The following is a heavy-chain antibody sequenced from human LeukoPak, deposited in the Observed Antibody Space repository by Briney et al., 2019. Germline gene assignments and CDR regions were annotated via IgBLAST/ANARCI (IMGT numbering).Heavy chain of an antibody. Sequence: GSVSVSCTASGYTFTSYYMHWVRQAPGGGLEWMGIINPSGGSTSHAQNFQGRVTMTWDTPTSTVYMELSSLRPEDTAVYYCARAEWAVAGPRFDYWGQGTLVTVSS. CDR3: ARAEWAVAGPRFDY. J-gene: IGHJ4*02. V-gene: IGHV1-46*01. D-gene: IGHD6-19*01. CDR2: INPSGGST. CDR1: GYTFTSYY.